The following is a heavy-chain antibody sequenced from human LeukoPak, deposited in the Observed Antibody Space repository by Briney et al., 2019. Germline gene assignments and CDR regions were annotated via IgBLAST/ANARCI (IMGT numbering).Heavy chain of an antibody. Sequence: PGRCLRLSCAASVSTFDDYSMHWVRKAPWKGREWVSGISWNSGSIGYADSVKGRFTISRDNAKNSLYLQMNSLRAEDTALYYCAKGLTRGTGAFDIWGQGTMVTVSS. J-gene: IGHJ3*02. V-gene: IGHV3-9*01. CDR2: ISWNSGSI. CDR3: AKGLTRGTGAFDI. D-gene: IGHD3-16*01. CDR1: VSTFDDYS.